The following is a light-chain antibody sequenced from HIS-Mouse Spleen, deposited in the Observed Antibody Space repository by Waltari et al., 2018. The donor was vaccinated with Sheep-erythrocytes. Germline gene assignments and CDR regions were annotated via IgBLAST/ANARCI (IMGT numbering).Light chain of an antibody. V-gene: IGKV1-13*02. CDR3: RQFISDLYT. Sequence: AIQLIQSPSSLSASVGDRVTITCRASKGSNSALAWYQQKPGKAPKLLIYDASSLESGIPSRFIGSRYGTDFTLSISRLQPEDFATYYCRQFISDLYTLGHGTKLELK. J-gene: IGKJ2*01. CDR2: DAS. CDR1: KGSNSA.